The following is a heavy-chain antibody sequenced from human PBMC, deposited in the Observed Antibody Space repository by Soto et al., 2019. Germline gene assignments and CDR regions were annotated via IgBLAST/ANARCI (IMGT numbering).Heavy chain of an antibody. J-gene: IGHJ4*02. CDR3: ARDDDNDANALDY. V-gene: IGHV3-33*01. CDR1: GFTFSKYG. CDR2: IWNDGIRK. Sequence: GALRLSCAASGFTFSKYGMHWVRQAPGKGLEWVALIWNDGIRKVYVDSVKGRFTISRDNSKNTLDLQMNNLRDEDTAVYYCARDDDNDANALDYWGPGTLVTVSS.